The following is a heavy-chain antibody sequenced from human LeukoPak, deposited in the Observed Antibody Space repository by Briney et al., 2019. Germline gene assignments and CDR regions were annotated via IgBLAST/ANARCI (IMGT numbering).Heavy chain of an antibody. D-gene: IGHD2-15*01. CDR2: ISGSGVST. J-gene: IGHJ3*02. Sequence: GGTLRLSCAAAGFTFSNNGMTWVRQAPGKGLEWVSTISGSGVSTYYAGSVKGRFTISRDNSKNTLYLHMNSLRVDDTAVYFCAKELVIGANHAFDIWGHGTVVTVSS. CDR1: GFTFSNNG. CDR3: AKELVIGANHAFDI. V-gene: IGHV3-23*01.